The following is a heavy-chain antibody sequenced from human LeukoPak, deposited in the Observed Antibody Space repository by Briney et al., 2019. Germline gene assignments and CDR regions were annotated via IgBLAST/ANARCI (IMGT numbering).Heavy chain of an antibody. Sequence: SETLSLTCAVYGGSFSGYYWSWIRQPPGKGLEWIGCIYFSGSTNYNPSLKSRVTISVDTSKNQFSLKLASLTSADTAVYFCARDVGDYADYWGQGTLVTVSS. D-gene: IGHD4-17*01. CDR2: IYFSGST. J-gene: IGHJ4*02. CDR1: GGSFSGYY. V-gene: IGHV4-34*11. CDR3: ARDVGDYADY.